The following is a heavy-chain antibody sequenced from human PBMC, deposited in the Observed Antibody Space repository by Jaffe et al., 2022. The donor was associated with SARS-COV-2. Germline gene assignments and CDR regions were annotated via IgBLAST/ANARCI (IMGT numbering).Heavy chain of an antibody. CDR2: IWYDGSKT. CDR3: ARGYSNSLDY. D-gene: IGHD4-4*01. V-gene: IGHV3-33*01. Sequence: QVQLVESGGGVVQSGGSLRLSCAASGFSFNNYGMHWVRQAPGAGLEWVALIWYDGSKTYDADSVKGRFTISRDSSKNTLFLQMNRLRAEDTAVYYCARGYSNSLDYWGQGTLVTVSS. J-gene: IGHJ4*02. CDR1: GFSFNNYG.